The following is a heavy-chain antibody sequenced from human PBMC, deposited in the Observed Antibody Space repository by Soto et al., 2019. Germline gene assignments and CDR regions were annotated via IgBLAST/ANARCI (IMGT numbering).Heavy chain of an antibody. CDR1: GFTFSSYA. CDR2: ISGSGGST. J-gene: IGHJ3*02. CDR3: AKDRGGYSSSPRDAFDI. Sequence: GGSLRLSCATSGFTFSSYAMSWVRQAPGKGLEWVSAISGSGGSTYYADSVKGRFTISRDNSKNTLYLQMNSLRAEDTAVYYCAKDRGGYSSSPRDAFDIWGQGIMVT. D-gene: IGHD6-6*01. V-gene: IGHV3-23*01.